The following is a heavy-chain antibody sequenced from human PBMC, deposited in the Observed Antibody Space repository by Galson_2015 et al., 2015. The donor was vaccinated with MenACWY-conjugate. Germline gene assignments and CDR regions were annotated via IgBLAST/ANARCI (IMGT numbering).Heavy chain of an antibody. J-gene: IGHJ5*02. V-gene: IGHV3-74*01. CDR3: ARDRKEPTVSLLPNWFDP. CDR2: IDRAGSST. D-gene: IGHD4-11*01. CDR1: GFTFGSYW. Sequence: SLRLSCAASGFTFGSYWMHWVRQVPGKGLVWVSRIDRAGSSTTYADSVKGRFTISRDNAKNTLYLQMNSLRAEDTAVYYCARDRKEPTVSLLPNWFDPWGQ.